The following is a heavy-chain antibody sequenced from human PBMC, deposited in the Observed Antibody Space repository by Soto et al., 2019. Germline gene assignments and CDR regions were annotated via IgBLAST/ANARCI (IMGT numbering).Heavy chain of an antibody. CDR3: ARRPTNWGHNWFDP. CDR1: GYSFTSYW. Sequence: GESLKISCKGSGYSFTSYWIGWVRQMPGKGLEWMGIIYPGDSDTRYSPSFKGQFTISADKSISTAYLQWSSLKASDTAMYYCARRPTNWGHNWFDPWGQGTLVTVSS. V-gene: IGHV5-51*01. D-gene: IGHD7-27*01. J-gene: IGHJ5*02. CDR2: IYPGDSDT.